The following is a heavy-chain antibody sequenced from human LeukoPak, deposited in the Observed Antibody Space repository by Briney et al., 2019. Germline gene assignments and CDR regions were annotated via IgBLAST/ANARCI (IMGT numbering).Heavy chain of an antibody. CDR2: IYYSGST. J-gene: IGHJ4*02. Sequence: SETLSLTCTISGGSISSSSYSWGWIRQPPGKGLEWIGRIYYSGSTYDNPSIKSRVTISVDTPKNQFPLKLSSVTAADTAVYYCARHVRPWGAFVPRGFDYWGQGTLVTVSS. CDR1: GGSISSSSYS. CDR3: ARHVRPWGAFVPRGFDY. D-gene: IGHD1-26*01. V-gene: IGHV4-39*01.